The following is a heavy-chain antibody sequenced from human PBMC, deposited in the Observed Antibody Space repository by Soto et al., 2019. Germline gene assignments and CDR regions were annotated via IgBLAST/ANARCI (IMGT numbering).Heavy chain of an antibody. CDR2: IYYSGST. J-gene: IGHJ6*02. Sequence: SETLSLTCTVSGGSISSYYWSWIRQPPGKGLEWIGYIYYSGSTNYNPSLKSPVTISVDTSKNQFSLKLSSVTAADTAVYYCARAPFRYSSSSGYYYGMDVWGQGTTVTVSS. CDR1: GGSISSYY. CDR3: ARAPFRYSSSSGYYYGMDV. D-gene: IGHD6-6*01. V-gene: IGHV4-59*01.